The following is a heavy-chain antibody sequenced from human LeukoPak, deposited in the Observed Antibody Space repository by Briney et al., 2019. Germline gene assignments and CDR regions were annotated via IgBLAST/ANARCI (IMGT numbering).Heavy chain of an antibody. CDR1: GFTFSSYA. CDR2: ISSNGAVT. J-gene: IGHJ4*02. D-gene: IGHD1-14*01. V-gene: IGHV3-23*01. Sequence: PGGSLRLSCAASGFTFSSYAMSWVRQAPGKGLEWVSGISSNGAVTYYADSVKGRFTISRDNSKNTLYLQMNGLRAEDTAVYYCAKGTRAFREPNIGLDCWGQGTLVTVS. CDR3: AKGTRAFREPNIGLDC.